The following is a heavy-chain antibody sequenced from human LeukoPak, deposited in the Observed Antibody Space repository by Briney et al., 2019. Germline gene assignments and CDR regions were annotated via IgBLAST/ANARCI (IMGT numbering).Heavy chain of an antibody. CDR3: ARDTNWNYGLHYFDY. D-gene: IGHD1-7*01. V-gene: IGHV3-30-3*01. J-gene: IGHJ4*02. Sequence: GRSLRLSCAASGFTFSSYAMHWVRQAPGKGLGWVAVISYDGSNKYYADSVKGRFTISRDNSKNTLYLQMNSLRAEDTAVYYCARDTNWNYGLHYFDYWGQGTLVTVSS. CDR1: GFTFSSYA. CDR2: ISYDGSNK.